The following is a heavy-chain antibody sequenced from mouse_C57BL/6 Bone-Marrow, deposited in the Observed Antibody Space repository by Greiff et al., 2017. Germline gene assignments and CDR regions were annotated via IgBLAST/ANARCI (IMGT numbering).Heavy chain of an antibody. D-gene: IGHD1-1*01. CDR3: ARGYYYGSSLYFDY. Sequence: EVQGVESGGGLVKPGGSLKLSCAASGFTFSSYTMSWVRQTPEKRLAWVATISGGGGNTYYPDSVKGRFTISRDNAKNTLYLQMSSLRSEDTALYYCARGYYYGSSLYFDYWGQGTTLTVAS. J-gene: IGHJ2*01. CDR2: ISGGGGNT. V-gene: IGHV5-9*01. CDR1: GFTFSSYT.